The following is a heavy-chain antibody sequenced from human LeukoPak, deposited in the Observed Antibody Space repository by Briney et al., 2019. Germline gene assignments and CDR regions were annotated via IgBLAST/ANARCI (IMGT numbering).Heavy chain of an antibody. CDR1: GYTFTSYA. CDR3: ASYPRYGDYEGAFDI. J-gene: IGHJ3*02. Sequence: GASVKVSCKASGYTFTSYAMHWVRQAPGQRLEWMGWINAGNGNTKYSQKFQGRVTITRDTSASTAYMELSSLRSEDTAVYYCASYPRYGDYEGAFDIWGQGTMVTVSS. V-gene: IGHV1-3*01. D-gene: IGHD4-17*01. CDR2: INAGNGNT.